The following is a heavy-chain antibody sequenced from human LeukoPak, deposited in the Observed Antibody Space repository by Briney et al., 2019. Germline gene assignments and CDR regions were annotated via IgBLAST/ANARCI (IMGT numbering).Heavy chain of an antibody. CDR3: ARDPTEWELGDYFDY. V-gene: IGHV3-30*04. CDR1: GFTFSSYA. CDR2: ISYDGSNK. D-gene: IGHD1-26*01. Sequence: PGGSLRLSCAASGFTFSSYAMHWVRQAPGKGLEWVAVISYDGSNKYYADSVKGRFTISRDNSKNTLYLQMNSLRAEDTAVYYCARDPTEWELGDYFDYWGQGTLVTVSS. J-gene: IGHJ4*02.